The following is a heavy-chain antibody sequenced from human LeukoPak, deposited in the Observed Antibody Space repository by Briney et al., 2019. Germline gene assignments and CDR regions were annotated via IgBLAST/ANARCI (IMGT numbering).Heavy chain of an antibody. CDR3: ARPHDDILTGNYYYYYMDV. D-gene: IGHD3-9*01. J-gene: IGHJ6*03. CDR1: GGSISSSSYY. V-gene: IGHV4-39*07. Sequence: SETLSLTCTVSGGSISSSSYYWGWIRQPPRKGLEWIGSVYYSGSTYYNPSLKSRVTISVDTSKNQFSLKLSSVTAADTAVYYCARPHDDILTGNYYYYYMDVWGKGTTVTVSS. CDR2: VYYSGST.